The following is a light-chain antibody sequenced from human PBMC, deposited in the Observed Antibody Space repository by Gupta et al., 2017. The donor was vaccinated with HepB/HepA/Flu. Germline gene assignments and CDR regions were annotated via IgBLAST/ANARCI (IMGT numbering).Light chain of an antibody. Sequence: EIVLTQSPATLSLSPGERATLSFRASQSVSSYLAWYQQKPGQAPRLLIYDASNRHTGIPARFSGSGFGKDFSLTISSREQEDFAVYYCQQHSNWPQITFGQGTLMDIK. CDR2: DAS. V-gene: IGKV3-11*01. CDR1: QSVSSY. J-gene: IGKJ5*01. CDR3: QQHSNWPQIT.